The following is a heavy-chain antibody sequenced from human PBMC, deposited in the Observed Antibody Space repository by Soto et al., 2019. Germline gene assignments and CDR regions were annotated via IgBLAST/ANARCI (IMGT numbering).Heavy chain of an antibody. CDR2: IFSNDEK. CDR3: ARTPYGDWLRQYSYYATEV. CDR1: GFSLSNARMG. V-gene: IGHV2-26*01. Sequence: SGPTLVNPTETLTLTCTVSGFSLSNARMGVSWIRQPPGKALEWLAHIFSNDEKSYSTSLKSRLTISKDTSKSQVVLTMTNMDPVDTATYYCARTPYGDWLRQYSYYATEVWCQGPTVTV. D-gene: IGHD4-17*01. J-gene: IGHJ6*02.